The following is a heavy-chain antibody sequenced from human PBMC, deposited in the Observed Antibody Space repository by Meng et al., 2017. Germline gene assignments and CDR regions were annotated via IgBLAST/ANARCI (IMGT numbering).Heavy chain of an antibody. CDR3: ARGSLVAGPQIDY. J-gene: IGHJ4*02. V-gene: IGHV3-33*01. CDR1: GFTFSSYG. D-gene: IGHD6-19*01. Sequence: GGSLRLSCATSGFTFSSYGMHWVRQAPGMGLEWVAVIWYDGSNKYYADSVKGRFTISRDNSKNTLFLQMNSLRVEDTAVYYCARGSLVAGPQIDYWGQGTLVTVPQ. CDR2: IWYDGSNK.